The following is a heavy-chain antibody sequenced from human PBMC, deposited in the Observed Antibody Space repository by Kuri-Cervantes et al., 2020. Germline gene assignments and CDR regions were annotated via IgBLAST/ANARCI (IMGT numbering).Heavy chain of an antibody. J-gene: IGHJ4*02. D-gene: IGHD1-26*01. Sequence: ASVKVSCKASGYTFTGYYMNWVRQAPGQGLEWMGWINPNNGGTNYAKKFQGRLTITKDTSKNQVVLTMTNMDPVDTATYYCAHFWEDEYIFDYWGQGTLVTVSS. CDR2: INPNNGGT. V-gene: IGHV1-2*02. CDR1: GYTFTGYY. CDR3: AHFWEDEYIFDY.